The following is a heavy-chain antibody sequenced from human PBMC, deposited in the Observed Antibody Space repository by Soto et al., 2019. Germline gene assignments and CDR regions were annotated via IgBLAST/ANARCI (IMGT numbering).Heavy chain of an antibody. Sequence: QLHLQESGPGLVKPSETLSLTCTVSGGSISSSSYYWGWIRQPPGKGLEWMGNVYYGGSTYYNSSLKTRVTISVATSKSQFSLKLSSVTAADTAVYYCAGGDYYHSSGYYFYYYTMDVWGQGTTVTVSS. V-gene: IGHV4-39*01. D-gene: IGHD3-22*01. CDR2: VYYGGST. J-gene: IGHJ6*02. CDR3: AGGDYYHSSGYYFYYYTMDV. CDR1: GGSISSSSYY.